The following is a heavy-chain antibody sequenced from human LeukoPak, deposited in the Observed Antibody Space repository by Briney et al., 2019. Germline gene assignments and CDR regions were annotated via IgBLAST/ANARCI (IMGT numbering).Heavy chain of an antibody. CDR3: TSGSSRGWDY. V-gene: IGHV3-49*03. CDR2: IRSKAYGGTT. J-gene: IGHJ4*02. Sequence: GSLRLSCAASGFTFSDYYMSWIRQAPGKGLEWVGFIRSKAYGGTTEYAASVKGRFTISRDDSKSIAYLQMNSLKTEDTAVYYCTSGSSRGWDYWGQGTLVTVSS. D-gene: IGHD6-6*01. CDR1: GFTFSDYY.